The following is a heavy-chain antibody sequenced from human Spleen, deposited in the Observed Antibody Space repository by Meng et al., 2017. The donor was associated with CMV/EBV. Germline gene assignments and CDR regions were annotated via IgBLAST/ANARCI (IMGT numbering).Heavy chain of an antibody. D-gene: IGHD3-3*01. CDR1: RFTFSSYA. V-gene: IGHV3-20*01. Sequence: GESLKISCAASRFTFSSYAMSWVRQAPGKGLEWVSGINWNGGSTGYADSVKGRFTISRDNAKNSLYLQMNSLRAEDTAVYHCVRYRGVDFWSGYYSFDQWGQGTLVTVSS. CDR2: INWNGGST. J-gene: IGHJ4*02. CDR3: VRYRGVDFWSGYYSFDQ.